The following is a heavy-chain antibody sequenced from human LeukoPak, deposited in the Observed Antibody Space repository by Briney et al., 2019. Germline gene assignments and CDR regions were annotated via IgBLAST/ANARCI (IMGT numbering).Heavy chain of an antibody. CDR3: AATYYGWEFLTGYPPSFDY. CDR1: GGSISSSSYY. V-gene: IGHV4-39*01. J-gene: IGHJ4*02. CDR2: IYYSGST. D-gene: IGHD3-9*01. Sequence: SETLSLTCTVSGGSISSSSYYWGWIRQPPGKGLEWIGSIYYSGSTYYNPSLKSRVTISVDTSKNQFSLKLSSVTAADTAVYYCAATYYGWEFLTGYPPSFDYWGQGTLATVSS.